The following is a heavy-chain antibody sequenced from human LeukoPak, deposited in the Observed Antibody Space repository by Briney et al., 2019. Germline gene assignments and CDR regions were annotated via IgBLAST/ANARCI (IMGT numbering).Heavy chain of an antibody. D-gene: IGHD6-19*01. CDR2: IIPIFGTA. V-gene: IGHV1-69*05. CDR1: GYTFTGYY. CDR3: ASGSGWYGSY. Sequence: SVKVSCKASGYTFTGYYMHWVRQAPGQGLEWMGGIIPIFGTANYAQKFQGRVTITTDESTSTAYMELSSLRSKDTAVYYCASGSGWYGSYWGQGTLVTLSS. J-gene: IGHJ4*02.